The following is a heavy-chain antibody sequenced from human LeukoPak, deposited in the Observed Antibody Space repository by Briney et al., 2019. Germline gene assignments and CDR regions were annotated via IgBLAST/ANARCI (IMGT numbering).Heavy chain of an antibody. CDR3: TRERYGSGYYGY. V-gene: IGHV3-49*04. CDR1: GFTFGDYA. J-gene: IGHJ4*02. CDR2: IRSKAYGGTT. Sequence: GGSLRLSCTASGFTFGDYAMSWVRQAPGKGLEWVGFIRSKAYGGTTEYAASVKGRLTISRDDSKSIAYLQMNSLKTEDTAVYYCTRERYGSGYYGYWGQGTLVTVSS. D-gene: IGHD3-3*01.